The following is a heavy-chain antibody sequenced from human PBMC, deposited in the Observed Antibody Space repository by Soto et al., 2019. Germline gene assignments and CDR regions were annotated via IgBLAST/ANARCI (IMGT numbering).Heavy chain of an antibody. CDR2: ISGYNANP. V-gene: IGHV1-18*01. J-gene: IGHJ4*02. CDR1: GYTFTSYG. D-gene: IGHD1-26*01. CDR3: ARARKVSGSYWRY. Sequence: QVQLVQSGAEVKKPGASVKVSCKASGYTFTSYGISWVRQAPGQGLEWMGWISGYNANPNYAQEVQDRVTMTTDTSTNTAYMELRSLRSDDTAVYYCARARKVSGSYWRYWGQGTLVTVSS.